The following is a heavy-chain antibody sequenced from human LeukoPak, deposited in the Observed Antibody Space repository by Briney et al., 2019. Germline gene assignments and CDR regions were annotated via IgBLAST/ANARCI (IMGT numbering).Heavy chain of an antibody. CDR3: ARRAIYSSSWVDY. Sequence: GESLKISCKGSGYSFANYWIGWVRQMPGKGLEWMGVNYPDDSKIRYSPSFQGQVTISADKSTTTAYLQWSSLEASDTAMYYCARRAIYSSSWVDYWGQGTLVTVSS. V-gene: IGHV5-51*01. J-gene: IGHJ4*02. CDR1: GYSFANYW. D-gene: IGHD6-13*01. CDR2: NYPDDSKI.